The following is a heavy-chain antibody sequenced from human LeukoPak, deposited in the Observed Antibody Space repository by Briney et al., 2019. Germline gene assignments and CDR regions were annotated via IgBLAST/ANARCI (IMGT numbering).Heavy chain of an antibody. CDR3: ARAIVGATADFDY. J-gene: IGHJ4*02. V-gene: IGHV3-30*04. CDR2: ISYDGSNK. Sequence: PGRSLRLSCAASGFTFSSYAMHSVRQAPGKGLEWVAVISYDGSNKYYADSVKGRFTISRDNSKNTLYLQMNSLRAEDTAVYYCARAIVGATADFDYWGQGTLVTVSS. D-gene: IGHD1-26*01. CDR1: GFTFSSYA.